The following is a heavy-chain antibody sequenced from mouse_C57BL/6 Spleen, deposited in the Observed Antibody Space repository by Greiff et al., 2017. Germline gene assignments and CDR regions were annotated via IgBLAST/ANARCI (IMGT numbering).Heavy chain of an antibody. CDR3: ARWYDSNWYFDV. Sequence: EVQLQQSGPVLVKPGASVKMSCKASGYTFTDYYMNWVKQSHGKSLEWIGVINPYNGGTSYNQKFKGKATLTVDKSSSTAYMELSSLTSEDSAVYYCARWYDSNWYFDVWGTGTTVTVSS. V-gene: IGHV1-19*01. CDR1: GYTFTDYY. J-gene: IGHJ1*03. D-gene: IGHD2-4*01. CDR2: INPYNGGT.